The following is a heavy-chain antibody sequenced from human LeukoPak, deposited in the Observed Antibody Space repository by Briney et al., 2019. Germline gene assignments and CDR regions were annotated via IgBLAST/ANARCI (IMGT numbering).Heavy chain of an antibody. Sequence: ASVKVSCKASGYTFTSYYMHWVRQAPGQGLEWIGIINPSGGSTNYAQKLQGRVTMTTDTSTSTAYMELRSLRSDDTAVYYCARVKEVGSSSGWFDPWGQGTLVTVSS. D-gene: IGHD6-6*01. CDR1: GYTFTSYY. CDR2: INPSGGST. CDR3: ARVKEVGSSSGWFDP. J-gene: IGHJ5*02. V-gene: IGHV1-46*01.